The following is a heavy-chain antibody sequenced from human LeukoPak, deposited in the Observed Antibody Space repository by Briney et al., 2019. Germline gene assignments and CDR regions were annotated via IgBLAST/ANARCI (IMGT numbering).Heavy chain of an antibody. CDR2: IYYSGST. CDR3: ARDYCGGDCHGMDAFDI. V-gene: IGHV4-39*07. Sequence: SETLSLTCTVSGGSISSSSYYWGWIRQPPGKGLEWIGSIYYSGSTYYNPSLKSRVTISVDTSKNQFSLKLSSVTAADTAVYYCARDYCGGDCHGMDAFDIWGQGTMVTVSS. D-gene: IGHD2-21*02. CDR1: GGSISSSSYY. J-gene: IGHJ3*02.